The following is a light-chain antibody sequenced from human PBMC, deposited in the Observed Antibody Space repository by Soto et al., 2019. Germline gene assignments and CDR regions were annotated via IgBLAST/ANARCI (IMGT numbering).Light chain of an antibody. J-gene: IGKJ1*01. Sequence: IQMTQSPSSLSASVGDRVTITCRARQGISNDLAWYQQKPGKVPKLLIYAASTLQSGVPSRFSGSGSGTDFTLTISSLQPEDVATYYCQKYNSAPRTFGRGTKVEIK. V-gene: IGKV1-27*01. CDR1: QGISND. CDR3: QKYNSAPRT. CDR2: AAS.